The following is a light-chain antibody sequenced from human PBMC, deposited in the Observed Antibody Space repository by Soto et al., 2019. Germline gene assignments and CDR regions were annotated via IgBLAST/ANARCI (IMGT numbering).Light chain of an antibody. CDR2: DAS. V-gene: IGKV1-33*01. J-gene: IGKJ4*01. CDR3: QQYDHLSLT. Sequence: IQVTQSPSSLSASVGDRVTIACQASQDITNSLNWYQQKPGKAPNLLIFDASNLDAGVPSRFSGSGSGTYFTFTIHSLQPEDVATYYCQQYDHLSLTFGGRTKVDI. CDR1: QDITNS.